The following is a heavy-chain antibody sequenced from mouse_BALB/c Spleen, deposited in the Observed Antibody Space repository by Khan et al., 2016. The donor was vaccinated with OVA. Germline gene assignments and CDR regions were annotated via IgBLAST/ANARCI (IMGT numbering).Heavy chain of an antibody. D-gene: IGHD1-1*01. V-gene: IGHV2-3*01. Sequence: QVQLKESGPGLVAPSQSLYITCTVSGFSLTSYGVSWVRQSPGKGLEWLGVIWGDGSTNYHSNLISRLIISNDNSKCQVSLKLTSMQTDDDAADYCATITPDYYSIDYWGQGTTVTVSS. CDR1: GFSLTSYG. J-gene: IGHJ4*01. CDR3: ATITPDYYSIDY. CDR2: IWGDGST.